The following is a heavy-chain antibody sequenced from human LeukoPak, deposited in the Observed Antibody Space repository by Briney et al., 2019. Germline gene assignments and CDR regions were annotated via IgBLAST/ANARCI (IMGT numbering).Heavy chain of an antibody. CDR1: GFIFSTYT. D-gene: IGHD6-6*01. J-gene: IGHJ3*01. Sequence: PGGSLRLSCEASGFIFSTYTMSWVRQAPGKGLEWISCIKSSSSTIFYADSVKGRFTISRDNSENILYLQMNSLRAEDTAIYYCARVYWAYSSSSEPDAFDLWGQGTMVIVSS. CDR3: ARVYWAYSSSSEPDAFDL. CDR2: IKSSSSTI. V-gene: IGHV3-48*01.